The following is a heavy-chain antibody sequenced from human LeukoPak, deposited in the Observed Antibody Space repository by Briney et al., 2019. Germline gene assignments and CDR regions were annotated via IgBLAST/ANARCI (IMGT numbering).Heavy chain of an antibody. CDR1: GGSISSSTYY. Sequence: PSETLSLTCTVSGGSISSSTYYWGWIRQPPGKGLEWIGSIYNTGSTYYNPSLKSRVTISVDASKNQFSLNLSSVTAADTALYYCARHGPLTRYSSSSGWFDPWGPGTLVTVSS. CDR2: IYNTGST. D-gene: IGHD6-6*01. CDR3: ARHGPLTRYSSSSGWFDP. V-gene: IGHV4-39*01. J-gene: IGHJ5*02.